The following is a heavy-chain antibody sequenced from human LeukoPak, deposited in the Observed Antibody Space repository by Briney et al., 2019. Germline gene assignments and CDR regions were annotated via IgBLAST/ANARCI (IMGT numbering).Heavy chain of an antibody. CDR3: ARVFCSGGSCYYYYGMDV. CDR1: GFTFSSYG. J-gene: IGHJ6*02. D-gene: IGHD2-15*01. V-gene: IGHV3-33*01. CDR2: IWYDGSNK. Sequence: PGGSLRLSCAASGFTFSSYGMHWVRQAPGKGLEWVAVIWYDGSNKYYADSVKGRFTISRDNSKNTLYLQMNSLRAEDTAVYYCARVFCSGGSCYYYYGMDVWGQGTTVTVSS.